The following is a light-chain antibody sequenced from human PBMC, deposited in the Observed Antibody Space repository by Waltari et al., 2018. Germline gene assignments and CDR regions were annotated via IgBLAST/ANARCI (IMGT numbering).Light chain of an antibody. CDR2: AAS. Sequence: EIVMTQSPATLSVSPGERATVSCRASQGFNGNLAWYQHKQGQAPRLLIYAASTRATGTPGRFSGGGSGTEFTLTISSLQSEDFAIYYCQQYTEWPYTFGQGTKLEIK. J-gene: IGKJ2*01. CDR1: QGFNGN. CDR3: QQYTEWPYT. V-gene: IGKV3-15*01.